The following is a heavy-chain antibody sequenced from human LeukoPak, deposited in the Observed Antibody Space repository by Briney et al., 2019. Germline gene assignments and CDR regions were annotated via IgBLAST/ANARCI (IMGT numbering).Heavy chain of an antibody. Sequence: ASVKVSCKAFGYTITGYYIHWVRQAPGQGLEWMGWINPNNGGTNSAQKFQGRVTMTWDTSIGTAYMELNRLTYDDTAVYYCGRDRHWNQGNFDYWGQGTLVTVSS. J-gene: IGHJ4*02. V-gene: IGHV1-2*02. D-gene: IGHD1-1*01. CDR3: GRDRHWNQGNFDY. CDR1: GYTITGYY. CDR2: INPNNGGT.